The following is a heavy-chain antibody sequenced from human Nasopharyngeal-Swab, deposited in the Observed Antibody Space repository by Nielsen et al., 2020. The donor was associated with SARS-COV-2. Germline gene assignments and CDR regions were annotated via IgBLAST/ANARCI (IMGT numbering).Heavy chain of an antibody. CDR2: IYYSGST. Sequence: WSRQRPGKGLEWVGSIYYSGSTYYNPSLKSRVTISVDTSKNQFSLKLSSVTAADTAVYYCARERGRGGIWNYYYYYMDVWGKGTTVTVSS. V-gene: IGHV4-39*07. CDR3: ARERGRGGIWNYYYYYMDV. J-gene: IGHJ6*03. D-gene: IGHD3-10*01.